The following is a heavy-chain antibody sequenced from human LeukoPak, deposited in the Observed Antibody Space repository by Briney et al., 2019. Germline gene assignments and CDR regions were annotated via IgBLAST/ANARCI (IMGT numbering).Heavy chain of an antibody. CDR3: AASYPGDCGGDCYDFDY. D-gene: IGHD2-21*02. Sequence: PSETLSLTCTVSGGSISSYYWSWIRQPPGKGLEWIGYIYYSGSTNYNPSLKSRVTISVDTSKNQFSLKLSSVTAADTAVYYCAASYPGDCGGDCYDFDYWGQGTLVTVSS. J-gene: IGHJ4*02. CDR2: IYYSGST. V-gene: IGHV4-59*08. CDR1: GGSISSYY.